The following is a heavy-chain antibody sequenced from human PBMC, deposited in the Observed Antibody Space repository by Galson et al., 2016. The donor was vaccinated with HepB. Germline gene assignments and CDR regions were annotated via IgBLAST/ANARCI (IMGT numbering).Heavy chain of an antibody. CDR2: ISGYNGNT. V-gene: IGHV1-18*04. CDR3: ARGIDTSGGWGFDY. CDR1: GYTFTNYD. Sequence: SVKVSCKASGYTFTNYDIRWVRQAPGQGLEWMGWISGYNGNTKYAEKFQGGVSMTTDTSTSTAYLELRSLRADGTAVYYCARGIDTSGGWGFDYWGQGTLVTVSS. J-gene: IGHJ4*02. D-gene: IGHD6-19*01.